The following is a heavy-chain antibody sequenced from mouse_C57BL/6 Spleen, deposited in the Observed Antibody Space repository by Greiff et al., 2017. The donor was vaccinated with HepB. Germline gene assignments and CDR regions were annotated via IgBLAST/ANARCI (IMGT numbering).Heavy chain of an antibody. J-gene: IGHJ1*03. D-gene: IGHD1-1*01. CDR1: GYTFTSYW. V-gene: IGHV1-55*01. Sequence: QVQLQQPGAELVKPGASVKMSCKASGYTFTSYWITWVKQRPGPGLEWIGDISPGSGSTNYNEKFKSKATLTVDTSSSTAYMQLSSLTSEDSAVYYCAGHYYGSSVYWYFDVWGTGTTVTVSS. CDR2: ISPGSGST. CDR3: AGHYYGSSVYWYFDV.